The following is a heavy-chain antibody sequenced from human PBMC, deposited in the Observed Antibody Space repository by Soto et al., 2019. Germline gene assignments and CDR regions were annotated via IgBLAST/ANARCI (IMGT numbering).Heavy chain of an antibody. Sequence: GGSLRLSCAASGFTFSNAWMSWVHQAPGKGLEWVGRIKSKTDGGTTDYAAPVKGRFTISRDDSKNTLYLQMNSLKTEDTAVYYCTTKDSSGYYWGAFDIWGQGTMVTVSS. J-gene: IGHJ3*02. CDR1: GFTFSNAW. D-gene: IGHD3-22*01. V-gene: IGHV3-15*01. CDR2: IKSKTDGGTT. CDR3: TTKDSSGYYWGAFDI.